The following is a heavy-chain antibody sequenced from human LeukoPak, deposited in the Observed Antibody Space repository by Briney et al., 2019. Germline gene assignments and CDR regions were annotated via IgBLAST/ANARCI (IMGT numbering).Heavy chain of an antibody. CDR1: GYSFISFY. V-gene: IGHV1-46*01. Sequence: GASVKVSCKASGYSFISFYMHWVRQAPGQGLEWMGIINPTGGTTNYAQEFQGRVTMTRDTSTSTVYMEVSSLRSDDTAVYYCARVRYDSSGGSDGTYYYYGMDVWGQGTTVTVSS. J-gene: IGHJ6*02. CDR2: INPTGGTT. D-gene: IGHD3-22*01. CDR3: ARVRYDSSGGSDGTYYYYGMDV.